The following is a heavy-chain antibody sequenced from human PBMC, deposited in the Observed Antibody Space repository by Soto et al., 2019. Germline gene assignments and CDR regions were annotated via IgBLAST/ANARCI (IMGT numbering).Heavy chain of an antibody. CDR2: IYSGGYT. V-gene: IGHV3-53*01. J-gene: IGHJ4*02. Sequence: EVQLVESGGGLIQPGGSLRLSCAVSGFTVSNNYMSWVRQAPGKGLEGVSVIYSGGYTAYGDSVKGRFTISRDNSKNTINFQMNRRGAADAGVYYGANPPGGGGYWGQGTLVTVSS. D-gene: IGHD3-10*01. CDR1: GFTVSNNY. CDR3: ANPPGGGGY.